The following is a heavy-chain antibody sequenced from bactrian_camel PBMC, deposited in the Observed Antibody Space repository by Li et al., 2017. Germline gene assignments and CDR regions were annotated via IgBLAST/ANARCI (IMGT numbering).Heavy chain of an antibody. CDR2: INTDGENT. Sequence: HVQLVESGGGLVQPGGSLRLSCAASGFTLSSFWIYWVRQAPGRGLEWVSSINTDGENTYYADSLKGRFTISRDNAKNTVYLQMNSLKSEDTALYYCATGRDFGYWGQGTQVTVS. D-gene: IGHD1*01. CDR3: ATGRDFGY. V-gene: IGHV3S1*01. CDR1: GFTLSSFW. J-gene: IGHJ6*01.